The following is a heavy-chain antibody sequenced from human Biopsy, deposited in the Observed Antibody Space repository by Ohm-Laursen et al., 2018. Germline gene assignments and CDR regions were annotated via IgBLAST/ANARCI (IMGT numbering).Heavy chain of an antibody. CDR3: ARGSNDFGGLYFPR. CDR2: ISYTGYT. Sequence: TLSLTCPVSGGSFTGHYWSWIRQPPGQGLEWIGHISYTGYTSYNASLKSRVTISVDTSRSHFSLRLSSLTAADTAVYYCARGSNDFGGLYFPRWGQGTLLTVSS. CDR1: GGSFTGHY. V-gene: IGHV4-59*11. J-gene: IGHJ4*02. D-gene: IGHD4-23*01.